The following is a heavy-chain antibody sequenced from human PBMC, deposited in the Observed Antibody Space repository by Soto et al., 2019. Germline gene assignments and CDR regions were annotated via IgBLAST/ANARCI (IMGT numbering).Heavy chain of an antibody. Sequence: EVQLVESGGGLVQPGRSLRLSCAASGFTFDDYAMHWVRQAPGKGLEWVSGISWNSGSIGYADSVKGRFTISRDNAKNSLYLQMNSLRAEDTALYYCAKVPLVRGVITTWGQGTLVTVSS. CDR1: GFTFDDYA. V-gene: IGHV3-9*01. J-gene: IGHJ5*02. CDR3: AKVPLVRGVITT. CDR2: ISWNSGSI. D-gene: IGHD3-10*01.